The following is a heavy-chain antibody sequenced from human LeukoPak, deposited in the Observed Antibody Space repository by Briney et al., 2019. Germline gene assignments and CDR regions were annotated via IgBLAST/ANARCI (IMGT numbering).Heavy chain of an antibody. D-gene: IGHD3-3*01. CDR2: IREDGAEK. J-gene: IGHJ3*02. CDR3: ARSRTASGVVIMGAFDI. Sequence: GGSLRLSCAASGFTFSSHWMSWVRQAPGKGLEWVANIREDGAEKNYVDSVKGRFTISRDNAKDSLYLEVNSLRAEDTAVYYCARSRTASGVVIMGAFDIWGQGTMVTVSS. CDR1: GFTFSSHW. V-gene: IGHV3-7*01.